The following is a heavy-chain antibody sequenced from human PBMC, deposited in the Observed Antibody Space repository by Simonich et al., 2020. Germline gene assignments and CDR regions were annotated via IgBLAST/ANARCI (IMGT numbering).Heavy chain of an antibody. D-gene: IGHD2-2*01. Sequence: QVQLVQSGAEVKKPGASVKVSCQASGYTFTSYDINWVRPATGQGREWRRWMNPNHGNTSYAQTFQGRVTITRNTSSSPAYMELSSLRSEDTAVYYCARARYCSSTSCYNWFDPWGQGTLVTVSS. V-gene: IGHV1-8*03. J-gene: IGHJ5*02. CDR1: GYTFTSYD. CDR3: ARARYCSSTSCYNWFDP. CDR2: MNPNHGNT.